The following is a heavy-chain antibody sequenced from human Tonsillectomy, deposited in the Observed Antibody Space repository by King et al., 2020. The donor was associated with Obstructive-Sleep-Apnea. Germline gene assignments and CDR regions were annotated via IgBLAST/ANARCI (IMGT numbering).Heavy chain of an antibody. CDR2: IYNSGST. Sequence: VQLQESGPGLVKPSETLSLTCTVSGGSTSSYHWSWVRQPPGKGLEWIGYIYNSGSTTYNPSLKSRVTISVDTSKSQVSLKLSSVTAADTAVYYCAGGWIVDAPMGPNFDYWGQGMLVTVSS. CDR3: AGGWIVDAPMGPNFDY. D-gene: IGHD5-18*01. CDR1: GGSTSSYH. J-gene: IGHJ4*02. V-gene: IGHV4-59*01.